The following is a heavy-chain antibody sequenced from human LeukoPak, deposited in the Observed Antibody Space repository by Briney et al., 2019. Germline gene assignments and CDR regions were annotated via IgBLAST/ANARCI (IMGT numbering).Heavy chain of an antibody. J-gene: IGHJ4*02. CDR2: IYYSGST. CDR3: ARGDSSGYYELLDY. V-gene: IGHV4-30-4*08. D-gene: IGHD3-22*01. Sequence: SQTLSLTCTVSGGSISSGDYYWSWHRQPQGKGGEWIRYIYYSGSTYYNPSLKSRVTISVDTSKNQFSLKLSSVTAADTAVYYCARGDSSGYYELLDYWGQGTLVTVSS. CDR1: GGSISSGDYY.